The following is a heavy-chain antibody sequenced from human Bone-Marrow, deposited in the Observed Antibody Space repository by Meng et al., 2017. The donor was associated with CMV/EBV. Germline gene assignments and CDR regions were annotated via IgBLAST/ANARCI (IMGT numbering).Heavy chain of an antibody. D-gene: IGHD3-22*01. V-gene: IGHV3-9*01. CDR3: AIPDYYDSSGYFY. CDR2: ISWNSGSI. J-gene: IGHJ4*02. CDR1: GFTFDDYA. Sequence: GGSLRLSCAASGFTFDDYAMHWVRQAPGKGLEWVSGISWNSGSIGYADSVKGRFTISRDNAKNTLYLQMNGLRAEDTAVYYCAIPDYYDSSGYFYWGQGTLVTVSS.